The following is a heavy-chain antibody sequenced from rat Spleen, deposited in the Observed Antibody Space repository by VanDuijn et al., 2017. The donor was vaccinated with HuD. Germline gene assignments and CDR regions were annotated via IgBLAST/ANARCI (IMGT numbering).Heavy chain of an antibody. CDR2: INTGGGNT. CDR1: GFTFSNYY. Sequence: EVQLVESGGGLVQPGRSMNLSCAASGFTFSNYYMAWVRQAPTKGLEWVASINTGGGNTYYRGSVKGRFTISRDNAKSTLYLQMDSLRSEDTATYYCAKVTYYGYYYFDYWGQGVLVTVSS. CDR3: AKVTYYGYYYFDY. V-gene: IGHV5-25*01. J-gene: IGHJ2*01. D-gene: IGHD1-9*01.